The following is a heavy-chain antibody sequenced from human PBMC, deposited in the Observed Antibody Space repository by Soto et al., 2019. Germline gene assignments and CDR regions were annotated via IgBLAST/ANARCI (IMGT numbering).Heavy chain of an antibody. CDR2: IIPIFGTA. CDR1: GGTFSSYA. CDR3: ARSYSSSWYPTGGMDV. Sequence: QVQLVQSGAEVKKPGSSVKVSCKASGGTFSSYAISWVRQAPGQGLEWMGGIIPIFGTANYAQKFQGRVTITADESTSTAYLELRSLRAEDTAVYYCARSYSSSWYPTGGMDVWGQGTTVTVSS. J-gene: IGHJ6*02. D-gene: IGHD6-13*01. V-gene: IGHV1-69*12.